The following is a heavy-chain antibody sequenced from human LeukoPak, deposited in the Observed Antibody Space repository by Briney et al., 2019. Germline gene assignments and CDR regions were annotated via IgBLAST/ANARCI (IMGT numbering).Heavy chain of an antibody. CDR3: ARDQPHDYYDSSGYYY. CDR1: GFTFSSYW. Sequence: GGSLRLSCAASGFTFSSYWMSWVRQAPGKGLEWVANIKQDGSEKYYVDSVKGRFTISRDNAKNSLYLQMNSLRAEDTAVYYCARDQPHDYYDSSGYYYWGQGTLVTVSS. J-gene: IGHJ4*02. V-gene: IGHV3-7*01. D-gene: IGHD3-22*01. CDR2: IKQDGSEK.